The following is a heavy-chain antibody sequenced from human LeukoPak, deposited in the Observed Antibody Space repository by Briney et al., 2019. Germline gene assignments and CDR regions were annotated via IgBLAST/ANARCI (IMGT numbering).Heavy chain of an antibody. V-gene: IGHV3-23*01. Sequence: SGGSLRLSCAASGFTFSSYAMSWVRQAPEKGLEWVSVISGSGGSTYYADSVKGRFTISRDNSKNTLYLQMNSLRAEDTALYYCAKARPQSYYYDSSGYYYYFDYWGQGILVTVSS. J-gene: IGHJ4*02. CDR2: ISGSGGST. D-gene: IGHD3-22*01. CDR3: AKARPQSYYYDSSGYYYYFDY. CDR1: GFTFSSYA.